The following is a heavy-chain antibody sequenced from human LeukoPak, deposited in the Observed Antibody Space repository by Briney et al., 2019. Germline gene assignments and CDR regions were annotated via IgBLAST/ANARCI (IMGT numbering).Heavy chain of an antibody. CDR3: AKDLGRYRNNYFDY. J-gene: IGHJ4*02. D-gene: IGHD1-26*01. V-gene: IGHV3-23*01. Sequence: PGGPLRLSCAASGFTFSSYAMSWVRQAPEKGLEWVSTIGGSGGSTYYADSVKGRFTISRDDSKNTLYLQMNSLRAEDTAVYYCAKDLGRYRNNYFDYWGQGALVTVSS. CDR1: GFTFSSYA. CDR2: IGGSGGST.